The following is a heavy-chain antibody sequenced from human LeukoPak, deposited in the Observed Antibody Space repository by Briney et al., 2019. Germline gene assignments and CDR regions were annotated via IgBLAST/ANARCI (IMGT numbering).Heavy chain of an antibody. Sequence: SVKVSCKASGGTFSSYAISWVRQAPGQGLEWMGGIIPIFGTANYAQKFQGRVTITADESTSTAYMELSSLRSEDTAVYYCARGYCSGGSCNLAAVGYWGQGTLVTVSS. D-gene: IGHD2-15*01. J-gene: IGHJ4*02. CDR3: ARGYCSGGSCNLAAVGY. V-gene: IGHV1-69*13. CDR1: GGTFSSYA. CDR2: IIPIFGTA.